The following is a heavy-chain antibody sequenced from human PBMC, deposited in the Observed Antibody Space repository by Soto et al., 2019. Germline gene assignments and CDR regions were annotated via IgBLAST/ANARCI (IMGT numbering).Heavy chain of an antibody. CDR2: IWYDGSNK. J-gene: IGHJ6*02. CDR3: ANGDYYDSSGYSLIYGMDV. D-gene: IGHD3-22*01. Sequence: QVQLVESGGGVVQPGRSLRLSCAASGFTFSSYGMHWVRQAPGKGLEWVAVIWYDGSNKYYADSVKGRFTISRDNSKNTLYLQMNSLRAEDTAVYYCANGDYYDSSGYSLIYGMDVWGQGTTVTVSS. V-gene: IGHV3-33*06. CDR1: GFTFSSYG.